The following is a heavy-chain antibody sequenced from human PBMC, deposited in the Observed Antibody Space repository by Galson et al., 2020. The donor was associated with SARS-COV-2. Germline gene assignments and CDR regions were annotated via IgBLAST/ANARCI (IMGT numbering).Heavy chain of an antibody. D-gene: IGHD2-2*01. J-gene: IGHJ4*02. CDR3: ARGDSTDIVVVPAAFDY. CDR1: GFTFSSYW. Sequence: TGGSLRLSCAASGFTFSSYWMHWVRQAPGKGLVWVSRINSDGSSTSYADSVKGRFTISRGNAKNTLYLQMNSLRAEDTAVYYCARGDSTDIVVVPAAFDYWGQGTLVTVSS. CDR2: INSDGSST. V-gene: IGHV3-74*01.